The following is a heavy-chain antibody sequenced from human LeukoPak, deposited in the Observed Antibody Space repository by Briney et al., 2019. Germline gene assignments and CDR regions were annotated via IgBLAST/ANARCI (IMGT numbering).Heavy chain of an antibody. CDR1: GGSMSSSNW. V-gene: IGHV4-4*02. J-gene: IGHJ4*02. CDR3: ARGSVRAPGVVVFDY. D-gene: IGHD2-21*01. Sequence: SETLSLTCAVSGGSMSSSNWWSWVRQPPGKGLEWIGEIYHSGSTYYNPSLKSRVTISVDRSKNQFSLKLSSVTAADTAVYYCARGSVRAPGVVVFDYWGQGTLVTVSS. CDR2: IYHSGST.